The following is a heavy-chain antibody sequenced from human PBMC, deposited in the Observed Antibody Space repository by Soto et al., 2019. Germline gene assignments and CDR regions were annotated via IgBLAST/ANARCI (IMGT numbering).Heavy chain of an antibody. J-gene: IGHJ5*02. CDR1: GGSFSGYY. Sequence: PSETLSLTCAVYGGSFSGYYWSWIRQPPGKGLEWIGEINHSGSTNYNPSLKSRVTISVDTSKNQFSLKLSSVTAADTAVYYCARGFTMVRYRFDPWGQGTLVTVSS. D-gene: IGHD3-10*01. CDR2: INHSGST. V-gene: IGHV4-34*01. CDR3: ARGFTMVRYRFDP.